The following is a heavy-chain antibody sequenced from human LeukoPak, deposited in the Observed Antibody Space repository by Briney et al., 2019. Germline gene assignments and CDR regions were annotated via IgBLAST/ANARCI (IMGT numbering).Heavy chain of an antibody. CDR3: ARRRYSGSSQHFDY. V-gene: IGHV3-7*01. D-gene: IGHD1-26*01. CDR1: GFTVSSNY. CDR2: IKQDGSEK. Sequence: GSLRLSCAASGFTVSSNYMSWVRQAPGKGLEWVANIKQDGSEKYYVDSVKGRFTISRDNAKNSLYLQMNSLRAEDTAVYYCARRRYSGSSQHFDYWGQGTLVTVSS. J-gene: IGHJ4*02.